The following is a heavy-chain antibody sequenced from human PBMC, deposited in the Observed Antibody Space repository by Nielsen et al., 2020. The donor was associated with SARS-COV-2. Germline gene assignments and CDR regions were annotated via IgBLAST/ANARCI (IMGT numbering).Heavy chain of an antibody. CDR2: ISGSGGRT. Sequence: GGSLRLSCAPSGFTFRSYAMSWVRQVPGKGLEWVSTISGSGGRTFYADSVKGRFTISRDNSKDTLFLQLTSLRVDDTAVYYCAKGHGGAFYPFDYWGQGTLVTVSS. J-gene: IGHJ4*02. CDR3: AKGHGGAFYPFDY. V-gene: IGHV3-23*01. CDR1: GFTFRSYA. D-gene: IGHD4-23*01.